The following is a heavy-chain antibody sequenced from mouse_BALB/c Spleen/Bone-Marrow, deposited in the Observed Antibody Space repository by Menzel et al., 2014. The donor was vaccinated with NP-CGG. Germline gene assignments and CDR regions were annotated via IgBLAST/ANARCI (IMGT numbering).Heavy chain of an antibody. Sequence: VQLQQSGPELVKPGTSVKMSCKASGYTFTDFVISRVKQKTGQGLEWIGEIYPGNDGSYYNEWFKGKATLTADISSNTAYMQHSSLPSEDAAVYFCARKGTGTGWYFDVWGTGTTVTVSS. D-gene: IGHD4-1*01. V-gene: IGHV1-83*01. CDR3: ARKGTGTGWYFDV. CDR1: GYTFTDFV. J-gene: IGHJ1*03. CDR2: IYPGNDGS.